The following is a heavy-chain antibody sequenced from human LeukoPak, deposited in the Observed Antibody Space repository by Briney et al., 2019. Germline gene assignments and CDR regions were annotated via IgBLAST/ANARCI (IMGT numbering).Heavy chain of an antibody. Sequence: SETLSLTCTVSGGSISSYYWSWIRQPAGKGLEWIGRIYTSGSTNYNPSLKSRGTMSVDTSKNQFSLKLSSVTAADTAVYYCTRVAGMYSSSWYYFDYWGQGTLVTVSS. V-gene: IGHV4-4*07. CDR1: GGSISSYY. D-gene: IGHD6-13*01. CDR2: IYTSGST. J-gene: IGHJ4*02. CDR3: TRVAGMYSSSWYYFDY.